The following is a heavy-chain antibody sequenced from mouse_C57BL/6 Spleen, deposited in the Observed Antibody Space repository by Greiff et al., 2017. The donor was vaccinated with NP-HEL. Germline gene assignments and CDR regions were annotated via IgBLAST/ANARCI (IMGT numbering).Heavy chain of an antibody. V-gene: IGHV1-18*01. D-gene: IGHD1-1*01. CDR1: GYTFTDYN. Sequence: EVQLQQSGPELVKPGASVKIPCKASGYTFTDYNMDWVKQSHGKSLEWIGDINPNNGGTIYNQKFKGKATLTVDMSSSTAYMELRSLTSEDTAVYYCARSPDYYGSSYHWYFDVWGTGTTVTVSS. CDR3: ARSPDYYGSSYHWYFDV. J-gene: IGHJ1*03. CDR2: INPNNGGT.